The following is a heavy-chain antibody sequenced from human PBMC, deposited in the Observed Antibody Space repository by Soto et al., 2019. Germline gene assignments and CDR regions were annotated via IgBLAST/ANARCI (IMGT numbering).Heavy chain of an antibody. CDR3: ARDASYYSLWSGYYPSRNGMDV. J-gene: IGHJ6*02. CDR1: GFTFSSFG. CDR2: IWYDGSKK. Sequence: PGGSLRLSCAACGFTFSSFGMHWVRQAPGKGLEWVSFIWYDGSKKSYGDSVKGRFTISRDNSRNTVYLQMNSLRADDTAVYYCARDASYYSLWSGYYPSRNGMDVWGQGTTVTVSS. D-gene: IGHD3-3*01. V-gene: IGHV3-33*01.